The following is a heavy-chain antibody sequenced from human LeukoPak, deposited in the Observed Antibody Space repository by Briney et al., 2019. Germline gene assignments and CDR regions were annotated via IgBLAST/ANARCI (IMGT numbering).Heavy chain of an antibody. CDR2: MNPNSGNT. Sequence: GASVKVSCKASGYTFTSYDINWVRQATGQGLEWMGWMNPNSGNTGYAQKFQGRVTITRNTSISTAYTELSSLRSEDTAVYYCARLRGSYWNDAFDIWGQGTMVTVSS. V-gene: IGHV1-8*03. CDR3: ARLRGSYWNDAFDI. D-gene: IGHD1-26*01. J-gene: IGHJ3*02. CDR1: GYTFTSYD.